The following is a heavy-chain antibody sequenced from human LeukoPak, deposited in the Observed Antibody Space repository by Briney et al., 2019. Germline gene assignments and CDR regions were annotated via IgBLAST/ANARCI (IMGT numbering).Heavy chain of an antibody. Sequence: SETLSLTCTVSGGSISSSSYYWSWIRQPPGKGLEWIGIVHYSGSTYYNPSLKSRVTISVDTSKNQFSLKLSSVTAADTAVYYCARRGAAAGYVIDYWGQGTLVTVSS. V-gene: IGHV4-39*07. CDR3: ARRGAAAGYVIDY. J-gene: IGHJ4*02. CDR2: VHYSGST. CDR1: GGSISSSSYY. D-gene: IGHD6-13*01.